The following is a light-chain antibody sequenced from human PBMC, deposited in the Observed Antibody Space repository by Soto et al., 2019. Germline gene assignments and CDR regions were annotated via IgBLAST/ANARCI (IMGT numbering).Light chain of an antibody. CDR1: GGDIGAYNY. CDR3: SSFTTTYFYV. J-gene: IGLJ1*01. CDR2: GVT. Sequence: QSVLTQPASVSGSLGQSITLSCTGSGGDIGAYNYVSWYQQHPGKAPKLIIYGVTHRPSGVSSRFSASKSAYTASLTIPALQAEDEADYYCSSFTTTYFYVFGPGTKVTVL. V-gene: IGLV2-14*01.